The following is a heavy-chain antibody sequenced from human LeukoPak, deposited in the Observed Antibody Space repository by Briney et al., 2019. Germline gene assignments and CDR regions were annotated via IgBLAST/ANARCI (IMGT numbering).Heavy chain of an antibody. J-gene: IGHJ3*02. CDR2: IYYSGST. CDR1: GGSISSDSYY. V-gene: IGHV4-39*07. D-gene: IGHD3-16*01. CDR3: ARGVGRGDYGFDI. Sequence: SSETLSLTCTASGGSISSDSYYWGWIRQPPGKGLEWIGTIYYSGSTYYNPSLKSRVTMSVDTSKNQFSLKLSPVTAADTAVYYCARGVGRGDYGFDIWGQGTMVTVSS.